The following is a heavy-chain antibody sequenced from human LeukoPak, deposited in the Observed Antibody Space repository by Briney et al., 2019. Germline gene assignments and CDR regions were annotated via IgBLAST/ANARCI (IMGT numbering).Heavy chain of an antibody. CDR3: ARFPYFEGFDY. CDR2: IAASGTT. D-gene: IGHD3-9*01. J-gene: IGHJ4*02. CDR1: GGSIESYY. V-gene: IGHV4-4*08. Sequence: SETLSLTCSVSGGSIESYYWSWIRQPPGKGLEFIGYIAASGTTEHNPSLKSRVTLSMDTSKNQFSLKLRSVTAADTAVYFCARFPYFEGFDYWGQGTQVIVSS.